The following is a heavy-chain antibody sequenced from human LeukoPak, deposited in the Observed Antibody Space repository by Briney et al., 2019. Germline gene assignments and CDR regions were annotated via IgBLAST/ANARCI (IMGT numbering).Heavy chain of an antibody. CDR3: ARAQWTAFDYYYYMDV. CDR1: GFTFSRYW. CDR2: IKVDGSEK. J-gene: IGHJ6*03. V-gene: IGHV3-7*01. Sequence: GGSLRLSCAVSGFTFSRYWMTWVRQAPGKGQEWVANIKVDGSEKYYVDAVKGRFTISRDNAKDSLYLQMNGLRAEDTAIYYCARAQWTAFDYYYYMDVWGKGTTVTVSS. D-gene: IGHD3/OR15-3a*01.